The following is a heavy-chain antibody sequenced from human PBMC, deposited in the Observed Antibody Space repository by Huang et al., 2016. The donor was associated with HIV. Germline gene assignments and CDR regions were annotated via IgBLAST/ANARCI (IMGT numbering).Heavy chain of an antibody. Sequence: QVQLVQSGAEVKKPGASVKVSCKASGYTFSNYDINWVRQGPGQGIDWMGWMNPNSGNTGYARKFQDRVTMTRSTSISTAYMELSRLRFEDTAVYYCATLPPVNYGRSGGRVRDYWGQGSLVTVSS. CDR2: MNPNSGNT. CDR1: GYTFSNYD. V-gene: IGHV1-8*01. CDR3: ATLPPVNYGRSGGRVRDY. D-gene: IGHD2-15*01. J-gene: IGHJ4*02.